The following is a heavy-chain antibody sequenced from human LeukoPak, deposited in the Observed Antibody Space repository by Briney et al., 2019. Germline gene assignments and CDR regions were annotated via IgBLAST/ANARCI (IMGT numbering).Heavy chain of an antibody. Sequence: GESLQISCKGSGYSFTSYWIGWVRQLPGKGLEWMGIIYPDDSDTRYSPSFQGQVTISADKSISTAYLQWSSLKASDTAMYYCARPYCSSTSCYSFPYWGQGTLVTVSS. J-gene: IGHJ4*02. CDR1: GYSFTSYW. D-gene: IGHD2-2*01. CDR2: IYPDDSDT. CDR3: ARPYCSSTSCYSFPY. V-gene: IGHV5-51*01.